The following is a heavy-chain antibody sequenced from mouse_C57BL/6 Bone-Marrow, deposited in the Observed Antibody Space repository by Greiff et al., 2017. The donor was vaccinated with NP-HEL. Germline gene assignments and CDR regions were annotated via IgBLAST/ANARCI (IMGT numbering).Heavy chain of an antibody. D-gene: IGHD1-1*01. CDR3: ARDGDSGSRDY. V-gene: IGHV1-20*01. Sequence: EVQLQQSGPELVKPGDSVKISCKASGYSFTGYFMNWVMQSHGKGLEWIGRINPYNGDTFYNEKFKGKATLTVDTSSSTAHMELRSLTSEDSAVYYCARDGDSGSRDYWDQGTTLTVSS. CDR2: INPYNGDT. J-gene: IGHJ2*01. CDR1: GYSFTGYF.